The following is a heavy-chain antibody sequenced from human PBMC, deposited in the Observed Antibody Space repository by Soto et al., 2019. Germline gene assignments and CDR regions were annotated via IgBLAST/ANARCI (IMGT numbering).Heavy chain of an antibody. CDR3: ARDGDGALPPDY. CDR1: GFTFSSYW. J-gene: IGHJ4*02. Sequence: EVQLVESGGGLVQPGGSLRLSCETSGFTFSSYWMNWVRQAPGKGLEWVAIIDADGSQQYYVDSVKGRLTISRDNAKNSLYLKMNSPRVEDTAVYYCARDGDGALPPDYWGQGTLVTVSS. CDR2: IDADGSQQ. D-gene: IGHD7-27*01. V-gene: IGHV3-7*04.